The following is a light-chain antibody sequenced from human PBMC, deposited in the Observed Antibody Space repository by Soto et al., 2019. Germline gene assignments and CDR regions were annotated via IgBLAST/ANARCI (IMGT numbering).Light chain of an antibody. CDR3: QQYGSSSWT. CDR1: QSVSSIY. V-gene: IGKV3-20*01. J-gene: IGKJ1*01. CDR2: GAS. Sequence: EIVLTQSPGTLSLSPGERATLSCRASQSVSSIYLAWYQHKPGQAPRLLIYGASSRATGIPDRFSGSGSGTDFPLTISRLEPVVFAVYYCQQYGSSSWTFGRGTTVEIK.